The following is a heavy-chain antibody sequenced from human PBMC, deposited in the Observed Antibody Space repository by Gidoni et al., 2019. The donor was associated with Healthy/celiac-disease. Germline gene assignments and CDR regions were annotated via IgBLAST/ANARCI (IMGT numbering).Heavy chain of an antibody. Sequence: QVTLRESGPALVKPTQTLTLTCTFSGFSLSTSGMFVSWIRQPPGKALEWLARIDWDDDKYYSTSLKTRLTISKDTSKNQVVLTMTNMDPVDTATYYCAKPAPYYYYMDVWGKGTTVTVSS. J-gene: IGHJ6*03. D-gene: IGHD2-2*01. CDR2: IDWDDDK. CDR1: GFSLSTSGMF. V-gene: IGHV2-70*15. CDR3: AKPAPYYYYMDV.